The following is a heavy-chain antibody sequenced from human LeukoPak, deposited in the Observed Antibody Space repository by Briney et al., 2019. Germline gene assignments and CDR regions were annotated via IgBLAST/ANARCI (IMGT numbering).Heavy chain of an antibody. CDR2: ISHSGDT. Sequence: SETLSLTCDVSGFSITSGDYWGWIRQSPGRGLEWIGSISHSGDTYYIPSLRSRVAMSLDTSRNQFSLDLRSVSAADTAVYFCARVGPLAVGTGKRVYSFDYWGQGTLVTVSS. J-gene: IGHJ4*02. D-gene: IGHD1-1*01. CDR1: GFSITSGDY. CDR3: ARVGPLAVGTGKRVYSFDY. V-gene: IGHV4-38-2*01.